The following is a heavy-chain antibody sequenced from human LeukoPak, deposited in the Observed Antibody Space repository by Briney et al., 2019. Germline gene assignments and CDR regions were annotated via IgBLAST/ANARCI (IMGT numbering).Heavy chain of an antibody. CDR3: AREAPGRDYDFWSGYYDY. J-gene: IGHJ4*02. CDR1: GGSISSSNW. Sequence: SGTLSLTCAVSGGSISSSNWWSWVRQPPGKGLEWIGEIYHSGSTNYNPSLKSRVTISVDKSKNQFSLKLSSVIAADTAVYYCAREAPGRDYDFWSGYYDYWGQGTLVTVSS. V-gene: IGHV4-4*02. CDR2: IYHSGST. D-gene: IGHD3-3*01.